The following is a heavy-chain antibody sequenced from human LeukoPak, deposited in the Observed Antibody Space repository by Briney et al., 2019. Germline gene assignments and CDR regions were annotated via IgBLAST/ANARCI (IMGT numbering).Heavy chain of an antibody. J-gene: IGHJ4*02. Sequence: PSETLSLTCAVYGGSFSGYYWSWIRQPPGKGLEWIGYIYSSGSTNYNPSLKSRVTISVDTSKNQFSLRLRSVTAADTAIYYCARDRAYFDYWGQGTLVTVSS. CDR1: GGSFSGYY. CDR3: ARDRAYFDY. CDR2: IYSSGST. V-gene: IGHV4-59*01.